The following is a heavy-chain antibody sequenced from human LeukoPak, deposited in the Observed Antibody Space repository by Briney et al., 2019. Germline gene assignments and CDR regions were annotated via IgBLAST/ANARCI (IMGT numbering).Heavy chain of an antibody. D-gene: IGHD6-6*01. V-gene: IGHV4-39*07. CDR2: ISYSGTT. CDR1: GGSISSSSYY. CDR3: ARDFSSSSTVYYYYYMDV. J-gene: IGHJ6*03. Sequence: KPSETLSLTCTVSGGSISSSSYYWGWIRQPPGKGLEWIGTISYSGTTYYSPSLKSRVTISLDTSKNQFSLKLSSVTAADMAIYYCARDFSSSSTVYYYYYMDVWGKGTTVTVSS.